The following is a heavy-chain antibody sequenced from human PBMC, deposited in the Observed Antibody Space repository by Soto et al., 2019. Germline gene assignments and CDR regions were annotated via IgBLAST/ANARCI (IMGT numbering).Heavy chain of an antibody. CDR3: ARATNASSWDY. CDR1: GYPFTTYG. Sequence: XSVKVACKTSGYPFTTYGIVWVRQAPGQGLEWMGWISAYNGGTNYAQKFQYRLTMTTDTSTRTAYMELRSLRSDETSVYFCARATNASSWDYWGQGTLVT. D-gene: IGHD6-13*01. CDR2: ISAYNGGT. J-gene: IGHJ4*02. V-gene: IGHV1-18*01.